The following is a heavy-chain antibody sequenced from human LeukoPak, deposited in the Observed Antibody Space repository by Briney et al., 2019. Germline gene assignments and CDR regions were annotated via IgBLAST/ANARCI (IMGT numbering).Heavy chain of an antibody. CDR2: IGSSGSII. CDR3: ARDRHCAGACPPGNFQH. V-gene: IGHV3-48*03. D-gene: IGHD2-21*02. CDR1: GFTFSNYE. Sequence: GVSLRLSCAASGFTFSNYEMNCLPQAPGEGLECLSYIGSSGSIIYYVDAVQGRFTISRHNAKNSLFLHMNSLRADDTAVYYCARDRHCAGACPPGNFQHWGQGTLVLVSS. J-gene: IGHJ1*01.